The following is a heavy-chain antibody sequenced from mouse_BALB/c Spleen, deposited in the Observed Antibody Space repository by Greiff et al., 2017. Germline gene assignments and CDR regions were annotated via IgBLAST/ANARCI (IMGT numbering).Heavy chain of an antibody. J-gene: IGHJ4*01. CDR1: GFTFSSYG. V-gene: IGHV5-6-3*01. CDR2: INSNGGST. CDR3: ARGGEYYAMDY. Sequence: EVQLQESGGGLVQPGGSLKLSCAASGFTFSSYGMSWVRQTPDKRLELVATINSNGGSTYYPDSVKGRFTISRDNAKNTLYLQMSSLKSEDTAMYYCARGGEYYAMDYWGQGTSVTVSS.